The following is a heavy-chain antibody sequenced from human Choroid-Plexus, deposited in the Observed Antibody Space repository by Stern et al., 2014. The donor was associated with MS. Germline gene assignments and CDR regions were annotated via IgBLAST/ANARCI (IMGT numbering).Heavy chain of an antibody. CDR2: INPNSGGT. CDR3: ARGRLDTTMANYYYYGMDV. D-gene: IGHD5-18*01. CDR1: RDTLTGYY. V-gene: IGHV1-2*02. Sequence: QVQLVQSGAGVKTPGASVRVSCKTSRDTLTGYYIHWVRQAPGQGLEWMGWINPNSGGTRFAQKFQGRVILTRDTSISIAYMELIGLRSDDTAVYYCARGRLDTTMANYYYYGMDVWGQGTTVTVSS. J-gene: IGHJ6*02.